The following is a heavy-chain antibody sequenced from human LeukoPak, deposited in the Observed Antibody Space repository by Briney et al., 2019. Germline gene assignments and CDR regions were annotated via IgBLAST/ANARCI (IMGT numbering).Heavy chain of an antibody. CDR1: GFTVSTNY. CDR2: IYSCGST. CDR3: ARVVRMAAGMNYYLDY. Sequence: GGSLRLSCAASGFTVSTNYMSWVRQAPGKGLEWVSAIYSCGSTSYADSVKGRFTISRDSSKNTLYFQMNNLRAEDTAVYYCARVVRMAAGMNYYLDYWGQGTLVTVSS. J-gene: IGHJ4*02. D-gene: IGHD6-13*01. V-gene: IGHV3-53*01.